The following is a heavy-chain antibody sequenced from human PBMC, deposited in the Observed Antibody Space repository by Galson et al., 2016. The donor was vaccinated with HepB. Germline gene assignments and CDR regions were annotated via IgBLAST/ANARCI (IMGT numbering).Heavy chain of an antibody. J-gene: IGHJ5*02. D-gene: IGHD4-23*01. CDR1: GFAFSSHW. V-gene: IGHV3-74*01. CDR3: VRDHAVVPTTAYNWFDP. CDR2: INSDGTIS. Sequence: SLRLSCAASGFAFSSHWMHWVRQDLGKGLVWVSRINSDGTISNYAHSVKGRFTISRDNAKNTLYLQMNSLRAEDTAVYFCVRDHAVVPTTAYNWFDPWGQGTLVTVPS.